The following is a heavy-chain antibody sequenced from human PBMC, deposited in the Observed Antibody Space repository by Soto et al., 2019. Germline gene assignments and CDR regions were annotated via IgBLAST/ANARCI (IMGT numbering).Heavy chain of an antibody. J-gene: IGHJ5*02. V-gene: IGHV3-23*01. CDR1: GFTFSSYA. CDR2: ISGSGGST. Sequence: GGSLRLSCAASGFTFSSYAMSWVRQAPGKGLEWVSAISGSGGSTYYADSVKGRFTISRDNSKNTLYLQMNSLRAEDTAVYYCAKNPVGSGYDPNWFDPWGRGTLVTVSS. CDR3: AKNPVGSGYDPNWFDP. D-gene: IGHD5-12*01.